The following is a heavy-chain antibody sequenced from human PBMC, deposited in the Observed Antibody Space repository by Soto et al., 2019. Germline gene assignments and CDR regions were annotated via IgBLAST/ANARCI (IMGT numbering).Heavy chain of an antibody. J-gene: IGHJ4*02. CDR2: INHSGST. V-gene: IGHV4-34*01. Sequence: QVQLQQWGAGLLKPSETLSLTCAVYGGSFSGYYWSWIRQPPGKGLEWIGEINHSGSTNYNPSLKGRVTISADTSKNQFSRKLSSVTAAATAVYYCARGWGRIFDYWGQGTLVTVSS. D-gene: IGHD7-27*01. CDR1: GGSFSGYY. CDR3: ARGWGRIFDY.